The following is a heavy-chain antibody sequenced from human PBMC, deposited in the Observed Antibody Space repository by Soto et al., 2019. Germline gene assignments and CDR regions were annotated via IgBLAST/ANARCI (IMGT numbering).Heavy chain of an antibody. V-gene: IGHV4-59*08. J-gene: IGHJ5*02. D-gene: IGHD2-15*01. Sequence: QVQLQESGPGLVKPSETLSLTCTGSGGSISSYYWSWIRQPPGKGLEWIGYIYYSGSTKYNPSLKSRVTISADTSKNQFSLKLSSVTAADTAVYYCARHVGYYTQGEWFDPWGQGTLVTVSS. CDR2: IYYSGST. CDR1: GGSISSYY. CDR3: ARHVGYYTQGEWFDP.